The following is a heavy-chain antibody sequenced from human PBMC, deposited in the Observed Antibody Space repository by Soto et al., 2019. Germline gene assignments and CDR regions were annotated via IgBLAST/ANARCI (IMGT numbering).Heavy chain of an antibody. CDR1: GDSISSGDYH. CDR3: ARDPRFCSSADCCGS. V-gene: IGHV4-31*03. J-gene: IGHJ4*02. D-gene: IGHD2-15*01. CDR2: ISYSGST. Sequence: QVQLQESGPGLVKPSQTLSLACTVSGDSISSGDYHWNWVRQHPGKGLEWIGDISYSGSTHYNPSLKSRVIISVDTSKNQFSLKLRSVTAADTAVYYCARDPRFCSSADCCGSWGQGTLVTVSS.